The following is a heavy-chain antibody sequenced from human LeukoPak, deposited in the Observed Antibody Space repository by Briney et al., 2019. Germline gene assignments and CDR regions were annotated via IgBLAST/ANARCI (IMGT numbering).Heavy chain of an antibody. CDR2: IYYSGST. D-gene: IGHD1-1*01. CDR3: ARGTVQMGMGERYFDN. V-gene: IGHV4-59*01. CDR1: GGSISTYY. J-gene: IGHJ4*02. Sequence: SETLSLTCTVSGGSISTYYWSWIRQPPGKGLEWIGYIYYSGSTNYNPSLKSRITISIDTSRNQFSLSLSSVTAADTAVYYCARGTVQMGMGERYFDNWGQGTLVTVSP.